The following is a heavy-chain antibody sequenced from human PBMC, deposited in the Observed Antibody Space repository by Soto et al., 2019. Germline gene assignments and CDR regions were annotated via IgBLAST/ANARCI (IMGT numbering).Heavy chain of an antibody. Sequence: GGSLRLSCGASAFSNYAIHWVRQAPGKGLEWVGIVSHDAGSTYTADSVQGHFSISRDTSNSTVYLHMSSLRPEDSGFYYCARGGWLDDYNDRLYSWGQGSVVTVSS. CDR3: ARGGWLDDYNDRLYS. CDR1: AFSNYA. CDR2: VSHDAGST. V-gene: IGHV3-30*03. D-gene: IGHD4-4*01. J-gene: IGHJ5*02.